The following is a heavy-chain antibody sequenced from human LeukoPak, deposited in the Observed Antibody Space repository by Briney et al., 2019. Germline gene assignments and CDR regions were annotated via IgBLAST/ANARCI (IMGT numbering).Heavy chain of an antibody. D-gene: IGHD2/OR15-2a*01. Sequence: GGSLRLSCAASGFIFSGYWMSWVRQAPGKGLEWVAVISYDGSNKYYADSVKGRFTISRDNSKNTLYLQMNSLRAEDTAVYYCARDSNMGYWGQGTLVTVSS. J-gene: IGHJ4*02. CDR3: ARDSNMGY. CDR1: GFIFSGYW. CDR2: ISYDGSNK. V-gene: IGHV3-30*03.